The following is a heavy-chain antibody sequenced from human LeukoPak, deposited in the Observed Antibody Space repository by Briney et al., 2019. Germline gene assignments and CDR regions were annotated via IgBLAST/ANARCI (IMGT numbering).Heavy chain of an antibody. CDR2: IFHGGNT. D-gene: IGHD6-6*01. V-gene: IGHV4-4*02. Sequence: SETLSLTCTVSGGSIISSTWWSWVRPPPGKGLEWIGEIFHGGNTNYNPSLKSRVVVSIDKSKNQFSLKLSSVTAADTAVYYCAGTFIAARLDYWGQGTLVTVSS. CDR1: GGSIISSTW. J-gene: IGHJ4*02. CDR3: AGTFIAARLDY.